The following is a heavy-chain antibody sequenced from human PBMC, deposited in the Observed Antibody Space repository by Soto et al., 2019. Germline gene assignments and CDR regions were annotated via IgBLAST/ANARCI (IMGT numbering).Heavy chain of an antibody. J-gene: IGHJ4*02. CDR3: ARDQTTAGSTTFDY. D-gene: IGHD3-10*01. CDR1: GFTFSTYW. V-gene: IGHV3-74*01. CDR2: IDNIGTIT. Sequence: PGGSLRLSCAASGFTFSTYWMHWVRQTPGKGLMWVSRIDNIGTITTYADSVKGRFTISRDNAKNTLYLQMDSLRVEDTAIYYCARDQTTAGSTTFDYCGQGTLVTVSS.